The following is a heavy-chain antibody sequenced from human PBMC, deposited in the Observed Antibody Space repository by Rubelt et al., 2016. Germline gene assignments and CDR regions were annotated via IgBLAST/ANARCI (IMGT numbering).Heavy chain of an antibody. Sequence: QLQLQESGPGLVKPSETLSLTCTVSGGSISSSNYYWGWIRQPPGKGLEWIGRIYYSGTTYYNPSLKSRVTRALDTSKNPFSLKLSSVTAADAAVYYCARGRLGYGMDVWGQGTTVTVSS. D-gene: IGHD3-16*01. V-gene: IGHV4-39*07. J-gene: IGHJ6*02. CDR2: IYYSGTT. CDR1: GGSISSSNYY. CDR3: ARGRLGYGMDV.